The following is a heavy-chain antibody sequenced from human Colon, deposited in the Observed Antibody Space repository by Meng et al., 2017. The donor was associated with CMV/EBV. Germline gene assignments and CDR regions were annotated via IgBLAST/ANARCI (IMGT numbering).Heavy chain of an antibody. CDR2: IRHDGHEK. D-gene: IGHD1-20*01. Sequence: GGSLRLSCETSGFTFSNYWMTWVRQAPGNGLEYVANIRHDGHEKYYVDSVKGRFTISRDNAKNSLFLQMNSLRAEDTGVYYCARDINGERRPIYWGQGTLVTVSS. CDR1: GFTFSNYW. CDR3: ARDINGERRPIY. V-gene: IGHV3-7*01. J-gene: IGHJ4*02.